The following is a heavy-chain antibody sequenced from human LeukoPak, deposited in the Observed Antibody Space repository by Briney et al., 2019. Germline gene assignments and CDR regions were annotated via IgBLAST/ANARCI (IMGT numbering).Heavy chain of an antibody. Sequence: ASVKVSCKASGYTLTGYYMHWVRQAPGQGLEWMGWMNPNSGGTKYAQKFQGRVTMTRDTSTSTAYMELSRLRSDDTAMYYCARDKLGLGELSLYDQRGQGTLVTVFS. V-gene: IGHV1-2*02. J-gene: IGHJ4*02. CDR2: MNPNSGGT. D-gene: IGHD3-16*02. CDR3: ARDKLGLGELSLYDQ. CDR1: GYTLTGYY.